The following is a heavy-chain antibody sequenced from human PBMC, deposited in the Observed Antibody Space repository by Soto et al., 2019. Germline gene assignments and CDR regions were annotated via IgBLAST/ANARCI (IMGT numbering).Heavy chain of an antibody. Sequence: EVQLVESGGGLVQPGGSLRLSCAASGFTFSSYEMNWVRQAPGKGLEWVSYISSSGSTIYYADSVKGRFTISRDNAKNHLELQMNSLRAEDTAVYYCARGQYSSGGGYFDYWGQETLVTVSS. CDR3: ARGQYSSGGGYFDY. CDR2: ISSSGSTI. D-gene: IGHD6-19*01. J-gene: IGHJ4*02. CDR1: GFTFSSYE. V-gene: IGHV3-48*03.